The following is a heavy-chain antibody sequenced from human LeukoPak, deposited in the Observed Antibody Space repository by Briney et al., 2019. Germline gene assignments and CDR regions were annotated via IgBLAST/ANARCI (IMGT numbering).Heavy chain of an antibody. Sequence: ASVKVSCKASGYTFTGYYMHWVRQAPGQGLEWMGWINPNSGGTNYAQKFQGRVTMTTDTSTSTAYMELRSLRSDDTAVYYCARVSGDYPLYWGQGTLVTVSS. CDR3: ARVSGDYPLY. CDR1: GYTFTGYY. CDR2: INPNSGGT. J-gene: IGHJ4*02. D-gene: IGHD4-17*01. V-gene: IGHV1-2*02.